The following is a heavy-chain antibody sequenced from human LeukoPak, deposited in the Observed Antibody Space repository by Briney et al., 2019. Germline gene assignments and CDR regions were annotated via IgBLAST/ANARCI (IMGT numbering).Heavy chain of an antibody. V-gene: IGHV3-64*01. D-gene: IGHD3-10*01. CDR2: ISSNGGST. J-gene: IGHJ3*02. CDR1: GFTFSNYA. Sequence: GGSLRLSCAASGFTFSNYAMHWVRQAPGKGLEFVSGISSNGGSTYYANSVKGRFTISRDNSKNTLYLQMGSLRAEDMAVYYCARSGSSDAFDIWGQGTMVTVSS. CDR3: ARSGSSDAFDI.